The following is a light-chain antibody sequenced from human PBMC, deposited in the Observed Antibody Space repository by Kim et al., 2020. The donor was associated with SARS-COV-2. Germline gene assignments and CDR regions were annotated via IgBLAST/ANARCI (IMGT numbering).Light chain of an antibody. Sequence: SITLSCTGTSSDIGDHKYVSWYQQHPGKVPKLIIYAVNNRPSGVSNRFSGSKSGNTASLTISGLQAEDEADYYCSSYTRSSTLYVIFGGGTQLTVL. J-gene: IGLJ2*01. CDR3: SSYTRSSTLYVI. CDR1: SSDIGDHKY. CDR2: AVN. V-gene: IGLV2-14*03.